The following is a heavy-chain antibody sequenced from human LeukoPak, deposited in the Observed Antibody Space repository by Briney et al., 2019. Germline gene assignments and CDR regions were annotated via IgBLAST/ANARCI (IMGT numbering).Heavy chain of an antibody. CDR2: IIPILGIA. J-gene: IGHJ4*02. V-gene: IGHV1-69*04. CDR1: GGTFSSYA. Sequence: SVKVSCKASGGTFSSYAISWVRQAPGQGLEWMGRIIPILGIANYAQKFQGRVTITADKSTTTAYMELRSLRSDDTAVYYCARGTTGTPVLFDYWGQGTLVTVSS. CDR3: ARGTTGTPVLFDY. D-gene: IGHD1-1*01.